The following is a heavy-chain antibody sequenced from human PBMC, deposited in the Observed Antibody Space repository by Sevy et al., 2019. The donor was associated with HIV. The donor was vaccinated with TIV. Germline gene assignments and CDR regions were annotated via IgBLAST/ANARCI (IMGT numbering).Heavy chain of an antibody. Sequence: GGSLRLSCEVSGFTFSDYGMHWVRQAPGKGLEWLAVISYDGSDIYYPDSVEGRFTVSRDNSKNTLYLQMNSMRPEDTDVYYCSNGAGGSDRSGFDYWGQGTLVTVSS. CDR2: ISYDGSDI. V-gene: IGHV3-30*03. D-gene: IGHD1-26*01. CDR1: GFTFSDYG. J-gene: IGHJ4*02. CDR3: SNGAGGSDRSGFDY.